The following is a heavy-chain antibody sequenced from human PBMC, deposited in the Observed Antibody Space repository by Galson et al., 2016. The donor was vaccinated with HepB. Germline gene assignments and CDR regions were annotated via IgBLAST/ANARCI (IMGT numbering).Heavy chain of an antibody. CDR2: IYYSGST. D-gene: IGHD2-2*01. J-gene: IGHJ6*02. V-gene: IGHV4-59*08. CDR1: GGSIGGYY. CDR3: ARLAYCSSSSCFLMGSNYYYYGMDV. Sequence: SETLSLTCTVSGGSIGGYYWSWIRQPPGKGLEWIRNIYYSGSTNYNPSLKSRTNFSISTSKNQFSLSLSSATAADTAVYYCARLAYCSSSSCFLMGSNYYYYGMDVWG.